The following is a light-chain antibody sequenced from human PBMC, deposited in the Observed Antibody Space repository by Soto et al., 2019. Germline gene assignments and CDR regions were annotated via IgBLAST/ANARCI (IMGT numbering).Light chain of an antibody. Sequence: QSALTQPASVSGSPGQPITISCTGLSSDVGSHNLVSWFQQYPGKAPKLILYEDTKRPSGISSRFSGSQSGNTASLTISGLQAEDEAEYYCCSYAGGETWVFGGGTKLTVL. CDR3: CSYAGGETWV. V-gene: IGLV2-23*01. CDR2: EDT. J-gene: IGLJ3*02. CDR1: SSDVGSHNL.